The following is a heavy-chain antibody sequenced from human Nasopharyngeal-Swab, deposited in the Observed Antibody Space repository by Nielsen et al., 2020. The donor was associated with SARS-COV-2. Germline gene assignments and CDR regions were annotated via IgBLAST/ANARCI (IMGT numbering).Heavy chain of an antibody. J-gene: IGHJ4*02. CDR1: GYTFTSYY. D-gene: IGHD5-12*01. CDR3: ARLTVATNGFDY. V-gene: IGHV1-46*01. Sequence: ASVTVSCKASGYTFTSYYMHWVRQAPGQGLAWMGIIDPSGATTTYAQKFQGRVTMTRDASTSTVYMELSSLRSEDTAVYYCARLTVATNGFDYWGQGTLVTVSS. CDR2: IDPSGATT.